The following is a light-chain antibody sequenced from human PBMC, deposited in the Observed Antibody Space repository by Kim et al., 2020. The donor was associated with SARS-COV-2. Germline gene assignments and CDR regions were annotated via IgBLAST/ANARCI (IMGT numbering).Light chain of an antibody. CDR3: PLNYGGARV. J-gene: IGLJ3*02. CDR1: TGAVTSGNY. CDR2: STS. Sequence: QAVVTQESSLTVSPGGTVTLTCASSTGAVTSGNYPNWFQQKPGQAPRSLIYSTSSKRSWTPARFSGSLLGGKAALTLSGVQPEDEADYYCPLNYGGARVFGGGTQLTVL. V-gene: IGLV7-43*01.